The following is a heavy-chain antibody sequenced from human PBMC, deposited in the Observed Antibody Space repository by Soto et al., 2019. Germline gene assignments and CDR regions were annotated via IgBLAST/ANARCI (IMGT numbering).Heavy chain of an antibody. J-gene: IGHJ4*02. CDR3: AMDPYSSSWQYYFDY. D-gene: IGHD6-13*01. Sequence: SVKVSCKASGGTFSSYAISWVRQAPGQGLEWMGVIIPIFGTANYAQKFQGRVTITADESTSTAYMELRSLRSEDTAVYYCAMDPYSSSWQYYFDYWGQGTLVNVSS. V-gene: IGHV1-69*13. CDR2: IIPIFGTA. CDR1: GGTFSSYA.